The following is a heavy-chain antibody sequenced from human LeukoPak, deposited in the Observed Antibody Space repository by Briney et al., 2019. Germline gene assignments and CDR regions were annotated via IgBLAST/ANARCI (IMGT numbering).Heavy chain of an antibody. CDR2: IYYSGST. Sequence: SETLSLTCTVSGYSISSGYYWGWIRQPPGKGLEWIGYIYYSGSTNYNPSLKSRVTISVDTSKNQFSLKLSSVTAADTAVYYCARGSLGELSLYGYWGQGTLVTVSS. D-gene: IGHD3-16*02. V-gene: IGHV4-61*01. J-gene: IGHJ4*02. CDR3: ARGSLGELSLYGY. CDR1: GYSISSGYY.